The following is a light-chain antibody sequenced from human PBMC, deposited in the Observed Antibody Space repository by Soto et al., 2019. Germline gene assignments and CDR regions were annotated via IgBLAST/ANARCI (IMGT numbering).Light chain of an antibody. CDR1: SGSIASNY. J-gene: IGLJ2*01. V-gene: IGLV6-57*03. CDR3: QSYDSNNQNVV. CDR2: EDN. Sequence: NFMLTQPHSVSESPGKTVTISCTRSSGSIASNYVQWYQQRPGTAPTTVIYEDNQRPSGVPDPYSGSIDSSSNSASLTITGLKTEDEADYYCQSYDSNNQNVVFGGGTKLTVL.